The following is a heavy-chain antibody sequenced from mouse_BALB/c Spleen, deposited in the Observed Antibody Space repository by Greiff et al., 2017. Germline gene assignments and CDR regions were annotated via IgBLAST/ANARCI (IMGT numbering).Heavy chain of an antibody. CDR2: IRNKANGYTT. CDR3: ARDRGFITTAAFAY. D-gene: IGHD1-2*01. J-gene: IGHJ3*01. V-gene: IGHV7-3*02. Sequence: EVTVVESGGGLVQPGGSLRLSCATSGFTFTDYYLSWVRQPPGKALEWLGFIRNKANGYTTEYSASVKGRFTISRDNSQSILSLQMNTLRAEDSATYYCARDRGFITTAAFAYWGQGTLVTVSA. CDR1: GFTFTDYY.